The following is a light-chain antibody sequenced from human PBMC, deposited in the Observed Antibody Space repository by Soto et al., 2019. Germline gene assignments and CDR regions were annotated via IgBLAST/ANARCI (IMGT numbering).Light chain of an antibody. J-gene: IGKJ1*01. CDR3: QQYSDWPPWT. V-gene: IGKV3-15*01. CDR1: QSVSIN. CDR2: DAS. Sequence: EIVMTQSPATLSVSPGERATLSCRASQSVSINLAWYQQKPGQAPRLLIYDASTRATGIPARFSGSGSGTEFTPSISSLQSEDFAVYYCQQYSDWPPWTFGQGTKVEIK.